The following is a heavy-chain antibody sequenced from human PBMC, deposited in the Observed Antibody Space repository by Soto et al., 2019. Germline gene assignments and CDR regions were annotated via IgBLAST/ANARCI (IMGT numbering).Heavy chain of an antibody. D-gene: IGHD3-10*01. CDR1: GYTFTDLY. CDR3: ARDNYGHLDY. V-gene: IGHV1-2*02. J-gene: IGHJ4*02. Sequence: ASVKVSCTPSGYTFTDLYITWVRQAPGLGLEWMGWIDPNGGDSRRTQKFQGSLTMTRDTSTGAVYMELSSLRSDDKAVYYCARDNYGHLDYWGQGTMPTVSS. CDR2: IDPNGGDS.